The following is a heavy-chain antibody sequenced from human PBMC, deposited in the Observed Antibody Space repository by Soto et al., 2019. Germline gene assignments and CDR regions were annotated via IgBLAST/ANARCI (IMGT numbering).Heavy chain of an antibody. V-gene: IGHV3-15*01. J-gene: IGHJ6*03. CDR2: IKSKTDGGTT. Sequence: GGSLRLSCAASGFTFSNAWMSWVRQAPGKGLEWVGRIKSKTDGGTTDYAAPVKGKFTISRDDSKNTLYLQMNSLKTEDTAVYYCTTSKYSSRYYYMDVWGKGTTVTVSS. CDR1: GFTFSNAW. D-gene: IGHD6-6*01. CDR3: TTSKYSSRYYYMDV.